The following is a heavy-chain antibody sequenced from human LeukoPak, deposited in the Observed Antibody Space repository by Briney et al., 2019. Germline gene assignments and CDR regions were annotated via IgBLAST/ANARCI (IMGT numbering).Heavy chain of an antibody. Sequence: GGSLRLSCAASGFTFSSYGMHWVRQAPGKGLEWVAFIRYDGSSKYYADSVKGRFTISRDNSKNTLYLQMNSLRAEDTAVYYCASTSRHYCSGGSCLDYWGQGTLVTVSS. D-gene: IGHD2-15*01. V-gene: IGHV3-30*02. CDR3: ASTSRHYCSGGSCLDY. CDR1: GFTFSSYG. J-gene: IGHJ4*02. CDR2: IRYDGSSK.